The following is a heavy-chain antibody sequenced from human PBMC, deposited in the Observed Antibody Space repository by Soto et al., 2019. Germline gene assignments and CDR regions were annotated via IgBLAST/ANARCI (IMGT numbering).Heavy chain of an antibody. D-gene: IGHD3-3*01. Sequence: PGGSLRLSCAASGFTFSSYAMSWVRQAPGKGLEWVSAISGSGGSTHYADSVKGRFTISRDNSKNTLYLQMNSLRAEDTAVYYWGKGGGHYYYFDYWGQGTLVTVSS. V-gene: IGHV3-23*01. CDR1: GFTFSSYA. CDR3: GKGGGHYYYFDY. CDR2: ISGSGGST. J-gene: IGHJ4*02.